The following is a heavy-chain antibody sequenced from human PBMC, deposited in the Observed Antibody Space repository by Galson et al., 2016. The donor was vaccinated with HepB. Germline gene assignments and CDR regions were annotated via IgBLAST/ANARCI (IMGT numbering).Heavy chain of an antibody. V-gene: IGHV3-21*01. CDR2: ISSSSSYI. J-gene: IGHJ6*02. CDR3: ALEKIYVGSLDV. D-gene: IGHD3-10*01. Sequence: SLRLSCAASGLTFSSYSMNWVRQAPGKGLEWVSSISSSSSYIYYADSVKGRFTISRDNAKNSLFLQMNSLRAEDTAVYYCALEKIYVGSLDVWGQGTTVTVSS. CDR1: GLTFSSYS.